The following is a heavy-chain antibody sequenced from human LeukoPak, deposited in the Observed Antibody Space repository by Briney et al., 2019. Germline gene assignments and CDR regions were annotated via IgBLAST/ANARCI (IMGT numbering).Heavy chain of an antibody. CDR3: ARESGKFDY. V-gene: IGHV3-43*02. Sequence: PGGSLRLSCVASGLPIADFAMHWVSQAPGKGLEWVSLISGDGVSTFYADSVKGRFGISRDNSKNSLSLEMNSLRTEDTAMYYCARESGKFDYWGQGTLVAVSS. CDR1: GLPIADFA. CDR2: ISGDGVST. J-gene: IGHJ4*02.